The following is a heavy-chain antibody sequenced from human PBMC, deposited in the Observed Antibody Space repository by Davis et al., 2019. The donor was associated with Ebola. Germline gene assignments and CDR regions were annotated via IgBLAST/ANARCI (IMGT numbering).Heavy chain of an antibody. V-gene: IGHV3-7*01. CDR2: IKQDGSEK. CDR3: ARRMDV. Sequence: GGSLRLSCAASGFTFSGSAMHWVRQAPGKGLEWVANIKQDGSEKYYVDSVKGRFTISRDNAKNSLYIQMNSLRAEDTAVYYCARRMDVWGQGTTVTVSS. CDR1: GFTFSGSA. J-gene: IGHJ6*02.